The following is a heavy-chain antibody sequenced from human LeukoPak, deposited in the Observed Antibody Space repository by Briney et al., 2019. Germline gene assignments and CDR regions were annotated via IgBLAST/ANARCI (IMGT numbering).Heavy chain of an antibody. V-gene: IGHV1-2*02. CDR1: GYTFTGYY. CDR2: INPNSGGT. D-gene: IGHD4-17*01. Sequence: ASVKVSCKASGYTFTGYYMHWVRQAPGQGLEWMGWINPNSGGTNYAQKFQGRVTMTRDTSISTAYMELSRLRSDDTAVYYCARDYHGDSTYYYYGMDVWGQGTTVTVSS. J-gene: IGHJ6*02. CDR3: ARDYHGDSTYYYYGMDV.